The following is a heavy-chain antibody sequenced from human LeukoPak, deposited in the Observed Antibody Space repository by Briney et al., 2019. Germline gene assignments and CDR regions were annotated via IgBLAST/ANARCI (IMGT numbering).Heavy chain of an antibody. V-gene: IGHV3-9*01. Sequence: GGSLRLSCAASGFTFDDYAMPWVRQAPGKGLEWVSGISWNSGSIGYADSVKGRFTISRDNAKNTLYLQMNSLRAEDTAAYYCASGIQLWSPFDYWGQGTLVTVSS. CDR2: ISWNSGSI. J-gene: IGHJ4*02. CDR3: ASGIQLWSPFDY. D-gene: IGHD5-18*01. CDR1: GFTFDDYA.